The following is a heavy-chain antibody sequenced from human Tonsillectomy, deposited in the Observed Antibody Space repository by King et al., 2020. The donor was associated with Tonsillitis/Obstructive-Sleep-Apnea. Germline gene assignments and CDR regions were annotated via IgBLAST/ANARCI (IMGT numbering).Heavy chain of an antibody. CDR2: ISAYNGNT. Sequence: QLVQSGAEVKKPGASVKVSCKASGYTFTSYGISWVRQAPGQGLEWMGWISAYNGNTNYAQKLQGRVTMTADTSTSTAYMELRSLRSDDTAVYYCARDPLAYGDYPVLLDYWGQGTLVTVSS. V-gene: IGHV1-18*01. CDR3: ARDPLAYGDYPVLLDY. J-gene: IGHJ4*02. CDR1: GYTFTSYG. D-gene: IGHD4-17*01.